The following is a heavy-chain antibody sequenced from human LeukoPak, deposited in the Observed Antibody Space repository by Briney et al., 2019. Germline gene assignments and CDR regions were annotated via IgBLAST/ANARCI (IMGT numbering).Heavy chain of an antibody. CDR3: ARAWTKLSYSDY. CDR1: DYTFTSHG. D-gene: IGHD2-21*01. J-gene: IGHJ4*02. V-gene: IGHV1-18*01. CDR2: ISTYNGNT. Sequence: ASVKVSCKASDYTFTSHGITWVRQAPGQGLGWMGWISTYNGNTHYAQKVQGRVTMTTDTSTSTAYMELRSLRSDDTAVYYCARAWTKLSYSDYWGQGTLVTVSS.